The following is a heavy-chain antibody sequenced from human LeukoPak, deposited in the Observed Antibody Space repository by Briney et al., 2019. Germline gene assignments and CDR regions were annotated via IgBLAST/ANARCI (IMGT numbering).Heavy chain of an antibody. CDR3: ARTPSLAIGAGFDY. Sequence: ASVKVSCKASGYTFTNYYIHWVRQAPGQGLEWTGIINPSGGSTSYAQKFQGRVTITRDTSTSTVYMELSSLRSEDTAVYYCARTPSLAIGAGFDYWGQGTLVTVSS. V-gene: IGHV1-46*01. CDR1: GYTFTNYY. J-gene: IGHJ4*02. CDR2: INPSGGST. D-gene: IGHD5-12*01.